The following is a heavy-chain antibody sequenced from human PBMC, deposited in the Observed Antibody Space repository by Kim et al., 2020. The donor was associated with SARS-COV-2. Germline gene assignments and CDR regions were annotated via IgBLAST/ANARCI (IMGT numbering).Heavy chain of an antibody. CDR3: ARHNTRIGIVVVPAAIRSMDV. D-gene: IGHD2-2*02. Sequence: SETLSLTCTVSGGSISSSSYYWGWIRQPPGKGLEWIGSIYYSGSTYYNPSLKSRVTISVDTSKNQFSLKLSSVTAADTAVYYCARHNTRIGIVVVPAAIRSMDVWGKGTTVTVS. CDR1: GGSISSSSYY. CDR2: IYYSGST. J-gene: IGHJ6*03. V-gene: IGHV4-39*01.